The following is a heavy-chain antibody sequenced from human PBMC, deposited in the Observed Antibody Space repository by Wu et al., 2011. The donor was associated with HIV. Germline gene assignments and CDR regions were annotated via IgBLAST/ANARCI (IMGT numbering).Heavy chain of an antibody. CDR3: ARRAPAYVDQEAFDI. CDR2: IYPGDSDT. CDR1: GYSFTSYW. V-gene: IGHV5-51*03. J-gene: IGHJ3*02. Sequence: VQLVQSGAEVKKPGESLKISCKGSGYSFTSYWIGWVRQMPGKGLEWMGIIYPGDSDTRYSPSFQGQVTISADKSISTAYLQWSSLKASDTAMYYCARRAPAYVDQEAFDIVGPRDNGHRLF. D-gene: IGHD2-2*01.